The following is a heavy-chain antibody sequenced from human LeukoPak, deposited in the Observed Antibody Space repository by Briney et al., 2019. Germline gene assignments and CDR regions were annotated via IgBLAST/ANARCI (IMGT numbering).Heavy chain of an antibody. CDR1: GGSISSYY. V-gene: IGHV4-59*01. Sequence: SETLSLTCTVSGGSISSYYWSWIRQPPGKGLEWIGYIYYSGSTNYNPSLKSRVTISVDTSKNQFSLKLSSVTAADTAVYYCARSERGAFDGWGQGTMVTVSS. CDR2: IYYSGST. CDR3: ARSERGAFDG. J-gene: IGHJ3*01.